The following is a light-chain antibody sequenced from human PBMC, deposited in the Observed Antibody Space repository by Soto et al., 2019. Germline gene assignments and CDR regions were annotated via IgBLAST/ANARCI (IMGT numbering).Light chain of an antibody. CDR3: SSYAGSNNPFV. J-gene: IGLJ1*01. CDR1: SSDVGGYKY. V-gene: IGLV2-8*01. CDR2: EVS. Sequence: QSALTQPPSASGSPGQSVTISCTGTSSDVGGYKYVSWYQQHPGKAPKLMIYEVSKRPSGVPDRLSGSKSGNTASLTVSGLQAEDEADYYCSSYAGSNNPFVFGTGTKLTVL.